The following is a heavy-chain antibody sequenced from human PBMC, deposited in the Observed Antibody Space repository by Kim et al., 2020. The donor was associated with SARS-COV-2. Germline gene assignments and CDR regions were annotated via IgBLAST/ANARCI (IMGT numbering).Heavy chain of an antibody. Sequence: GNGNTKYSQKFQGRVTITRDTSASTAYMELSSLRSEETAVYYCARVGTFDYWGQGTLVTVSS. V-gene: IGHV1-3*01. J-gene: IGHJ4*02. CDR2: GNGNT. CDR3: ARVGTFDY. D-gene: IGHD1-1*01.